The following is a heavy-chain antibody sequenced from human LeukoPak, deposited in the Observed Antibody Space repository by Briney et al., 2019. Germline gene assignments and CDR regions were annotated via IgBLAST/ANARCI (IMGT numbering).Heavy chain of an antibody. Sequence: ASVKVSCKVSGYTLTELSMHWVRQAPGKGLEWMGGFDPEGGETIYAQKFQGRVTMTEDTSTDTAYMELSSLRSEDTAVYYCATGKGYSSGWYGGAFDYWGQGTLVTVSS. CDR1: GYTLTELS. V-gene: IGHV1-24*01. CDR3: ATGKGYSSGWYGGAFDY. D-gene: IGHD6-19*01. J-gene: IGHJ4*02. CDR2: FDPEGGET.